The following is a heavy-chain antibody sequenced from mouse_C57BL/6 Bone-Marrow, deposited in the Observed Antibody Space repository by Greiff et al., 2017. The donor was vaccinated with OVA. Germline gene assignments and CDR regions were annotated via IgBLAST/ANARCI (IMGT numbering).Heavy chain of an antibody. V-gene: IGHV8-8*01. CDR3: ARTVYSNYSPWFAY. J-gene: IGHJ3*01. Sequence: QVTLKECGPGILQPSQTLSLTCSFSGFSLSTFGMGVGWIRQPSGKGLEWLAHIWWDDDKYYNPALKSRLTISKDTSKNQVFLKIANVDTADTATYYCARTVYSNYSPWFAYWGQGTLVTVSA. D-gene: IGHD2-5*01. CDR1: GFSLSTFGMG. CDR2: IWWDDDK.